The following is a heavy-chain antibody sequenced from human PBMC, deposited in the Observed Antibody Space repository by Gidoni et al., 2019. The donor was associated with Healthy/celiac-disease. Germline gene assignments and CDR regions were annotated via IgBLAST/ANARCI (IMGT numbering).Heavy chain of an antibody. CDR3: ARSPYCSSTSCYTFDY. V-gene: IGHV3-33*01. CDR2: IWYDGSNK. J-gene: IGHJ4*02. Sequence: QVQLVESGGGVGQPGRSLRLSCAAYGFTFSSHGMHGVRQAPGKGLEWVAVIWYDGSNKYYADSVKGRFTISRDNSKNTLYLQMNSLRAEDTAVYYCARSPYCSSTSCYTFDYWGQGTLVTVPS. D-gene: IGHD2-2*01. CDR1: GFTFSSHG.